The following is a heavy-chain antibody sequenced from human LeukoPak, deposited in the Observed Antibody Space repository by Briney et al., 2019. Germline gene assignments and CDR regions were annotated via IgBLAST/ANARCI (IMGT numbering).Heavy chain of an antibody. J-gene: IGHJ1*01. CDR2: IYSGGNT. CDR1: GFIVSNNC. CDR3: ARAEWDLIYRH. D-gene: IGHD1-26*01. V-gene: IGHV3-53*01. Sequence: GGSLRLSCAASGFIVSNNCMSWVRQAPGKGLEWVSVIYSGGNTYYADSVKGRFTVSRDHSQNTLYFQMNSLRAEDTAVYYCARAEWDLIYRHWGQGTLVTVSS.